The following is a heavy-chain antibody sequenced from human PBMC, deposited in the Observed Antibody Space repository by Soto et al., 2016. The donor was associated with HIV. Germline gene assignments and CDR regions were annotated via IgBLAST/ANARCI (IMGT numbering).Heavy chain of an antibody. D-gene: IGHD3-22*01. CDR2: ISGSGGST. J-gene: IGHJ4*02. V-gene: IGHV3-23*01. CDR1: GFTFSSYA. Sequence: EVQLLESGGGLVQPGGSLRLSCAASGFTFSSYAMSWVRQAPGKGLEWVSAISGSGGSTYYADSVKGRFTISRDNSKNTLYLQMNSLRAEDTAVYYCAKDIPHYYDNSGYPSGDYWGQGTLVTVSS. CDR3: AKDIPHYYDNSGYPSGDY.